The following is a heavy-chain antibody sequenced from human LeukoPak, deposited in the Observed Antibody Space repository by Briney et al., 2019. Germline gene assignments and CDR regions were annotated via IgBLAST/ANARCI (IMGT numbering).Heavy chain of an antibody. CDR1: GYTFTSYA. CDR3: ATSPGIAAPSGYYFDH. J-gene: IGHJ4*02. Sequence: GASVKVSCKASGYTFTSYAMNWVRQAPGQGLEWMGWINTNTGNPTYAQGFTGRFGFSLDTSVSTAYLQISSLKAEDTAVYYCATSPGIAAPSGYYFDHWGQGTLVTVSS. CDR2: INTNTGNP. V-gene: IGHV7-4-1*02. D-gene: IGHD6-13*01.